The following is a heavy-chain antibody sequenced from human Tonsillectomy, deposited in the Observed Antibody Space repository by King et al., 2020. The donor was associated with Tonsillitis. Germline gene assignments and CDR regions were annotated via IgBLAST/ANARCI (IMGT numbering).Heavy chain of an antibody. V-gene: IGHV3-9*01. Sequence: EVQLVESGGGLVQPGRSLRLSCAASGFTFDDYAMHWVRHAPGKGLEWVSGISWNSNSIRYADSVKGRFTISRDNAMNSLYLQMNSLRAEDTALYYCVKDISLRTDAFDIWGQGTMVTVSS. CDR2: ISWNSNSI. CDR1: GFTFDDYA. J-gene: IGHJ3*02. CDR3: VKDISLRTDAFDI.